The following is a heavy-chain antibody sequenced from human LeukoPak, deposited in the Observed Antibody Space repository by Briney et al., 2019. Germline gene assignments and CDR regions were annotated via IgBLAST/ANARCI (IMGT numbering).Heavy chain of an antibody. CDR1: RFTFSTNW. CDR3: VSGGDSGY. J-gene: IGHJ4*02. D-gene: IGHD2-21*02. V-gene: IGHV3-7*03. Sequence: PGGSLRLSCAASRFTFSTNWMGWVRQAPGKGLEWVTSITPAGSEKYYANSMKGRLTISRDNAKNSLFLQMNSLRADDTGVYFCVSGGDSGYWGQGTLVTVSS. CDR2: ITPAGSEK.